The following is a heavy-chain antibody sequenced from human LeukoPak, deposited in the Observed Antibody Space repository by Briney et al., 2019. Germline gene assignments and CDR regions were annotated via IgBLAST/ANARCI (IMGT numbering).Heavy chain of an antibody. CDR3: ARGNWLPNYFDY. V-gene: IGHV4-34*01. J-gene: IGHJ4*02. CDR2: INHSGST. CDR1: GGSFSGYY. Sequence: KPSETLSLTCAVYGGSFSGYYWSWIRQPPGKGLEWIGEINHSGSTNYNPSLKSRVTISVDTSKNQFSLKLSSVTAADTAVYYCARGNWLPNYFDYWGQGTLVTVSS. D-gene: IGHD3-9*01.